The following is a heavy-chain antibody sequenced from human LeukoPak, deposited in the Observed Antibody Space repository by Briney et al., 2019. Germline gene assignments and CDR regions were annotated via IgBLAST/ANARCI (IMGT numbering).Heavy chain of an antibody. Sequence: GGSLRLSCAASGLTFTNYKMNWVCQAPGKGLEWISYISGGSGTIYYADSVRGRFTVSRDNAKDSLWLQMDSLRVEDTAVYFCARLYGDWFDPWGPGTLVTVSS. CDR2: ISGGSGTI. CDR1: GLTFTNYK. D-gene: IGHD4-17*01. V-gene: IGHV3-48*01. CDR3: ARLYGDWFDP. J-gene: IGHJ5*02.